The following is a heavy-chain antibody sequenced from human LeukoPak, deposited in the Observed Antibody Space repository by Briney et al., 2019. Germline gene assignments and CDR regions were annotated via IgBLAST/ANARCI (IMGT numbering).Heavy chain of an antibody. D-gene: IGHD4-17*01. V-gene: IGHV3-30*03. J-gene: IGHJ6*02. CDR1: GFTFSSYG. CDR3: ARAAYGDLYYYYYGMDV. Sequence: PGRSLRLSCAASGFTFSSYGMHWVRQAPGKGLEWVAVISYDGSNKYYADSVKGRFTISRDSAKNSLYLQMNSLTVEDTAVYYCARAAYGDLYYYYYGMDVWGQGTTVTVSS. CDR2: ISYDGSNK.